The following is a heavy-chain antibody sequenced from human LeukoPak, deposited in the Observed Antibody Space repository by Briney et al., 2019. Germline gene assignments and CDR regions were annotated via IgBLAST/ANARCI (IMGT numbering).Heavy chain of an antibody. D-gene: IGHD3-22*01. V-gene: IGHV3-48*03. CDR3: ARSGSSYDGSQSWFDY. CDR2: ISGSGSTI. CDR1: GFTFSSYE. J-gene: IGHJ4*02. Sequence: GGSLRLSCAASGFTFSSYEMNWVRQAPGKGLEWVSYISGSGSTIYYADSVKGRFTISRDNAKNSLYLQMNSLRAEDTAVYYCARSGSSYDGSQSWFDYWGQGTLVTVSS.